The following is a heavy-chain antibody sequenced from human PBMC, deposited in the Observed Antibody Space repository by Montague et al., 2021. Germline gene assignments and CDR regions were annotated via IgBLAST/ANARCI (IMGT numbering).Heavy chain of an antibody. CDR1: GGSISSSSYY. D-gene: IGHD4-23*01. J-gene: IGHJ6*02. V-gene: IGHV4-39*01. Sequence: SETLSLTCTVSGGSISSSSYYWSWIRQPPGKELEWIGCIYYSGSTYYNPSLKSRLTISVDTSKNQFSLKLSSVTAADTAVYYCVVTPSLDSHGMDAWGQGTTVTVSS. CDR2: IYYSGST. CDR3: VVTPSLDSHGMDA.